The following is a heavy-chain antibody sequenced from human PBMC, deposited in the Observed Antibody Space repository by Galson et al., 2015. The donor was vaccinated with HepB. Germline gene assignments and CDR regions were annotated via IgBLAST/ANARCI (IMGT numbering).Heavy chain of an antibody. CDR3: ARGSTYYYYGMDV. D-gene: IGHD2-2*01. Sequence: SLRLSCAASGFTFSDYYMSWIRQAPGKGLEWVSYISSSSSYTNYADSVKGRFTISRDNAKNSLYLQMNSLRAVDTAVYYCARGSTYYYYGMDVWGQGTTVTVSS. V-gene: IGHV3-11*06. CDR2: ISSSSSYT. J-gene: IGHJ6*01. CDR1: GFTFSDYY.